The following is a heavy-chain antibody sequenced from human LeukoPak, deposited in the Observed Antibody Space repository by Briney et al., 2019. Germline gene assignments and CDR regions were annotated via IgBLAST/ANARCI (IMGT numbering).Heavy chain of an antibody. Sequence: PGGSLRLSCVGSGFTFSDFWMTWVRQAPGKGLEWVANIKQNGSQESYVDSVKGRFTISRDNAKNPLYLQMNSLRAEDMALYYCAKDERRFGELLFGPQVDYWGQGTLVTVSS. D-gene: IGHD3-10*01. V-gene: IGHV3-7*03. CDR3: AKDERRFGELLFGPQVDY. J-gene: IGHJ4*02. CDR1: GFTFSDFW. CDR2: IKQNGSQE.